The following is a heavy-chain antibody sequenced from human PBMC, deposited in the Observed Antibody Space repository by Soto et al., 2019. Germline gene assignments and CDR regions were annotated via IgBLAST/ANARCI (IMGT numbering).Heavy chain of an antibody. D-gene: IGHD3-22*01. CDR1: GFTFSSYS. V-gene: IGHV3-21*01. J-gene: IGHJ4*02. Sequence: EVQLVESGGGLVKPGGSLRLSCAASGFTFSSYSMNWVRQAPGKGLKWVSSISSSSSYIYYADSVKGRFTISRDNANNPPYLQMTSLRAEDPAVYYCASAPYYYDSRGYWAYWGQGTLVTVSS. CDR3: ASAPYYYDSRGYWAY. CDR2: ISSSSSYI.